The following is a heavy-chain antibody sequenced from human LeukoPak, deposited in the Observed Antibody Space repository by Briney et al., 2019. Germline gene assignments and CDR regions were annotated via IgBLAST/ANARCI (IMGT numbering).Heavy chain of an antibody. Sequence: SQTLSLTCTVSGGSISSGGYYWSWIRQHPGKGLEWIGYIYYRGSSYYNPSLKSRVTIPVDTSKNQFSLKLSSVTAPDTAVYYCAREDVLARRNIDYWGQGTLVTVSS. CDR2: IYYRGSS. CDR3: AREDVLARRNIDY. D-gene: IGHD1-14*01. V-gene: IGHV4-31*03. CDR1: GGSISSGGYY. J-gene: IGHJ4*02.